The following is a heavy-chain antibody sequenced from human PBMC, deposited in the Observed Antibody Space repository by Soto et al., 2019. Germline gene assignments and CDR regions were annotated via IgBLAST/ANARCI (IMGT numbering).Heavy chain of an antibody. CDR3: AKDGAATPLNLRYNKHDF. D-gene: IGHD2-15*01. CDR2: ISGSGGST. CDR1: GFTFSSYA. V-gene: IGHV3-23*01. J-gene: IGHJ4*02. Sequence: EVQLLESGGGLVQPGGSLRLSCAASGFTFSSYAMSWVRQAPGKGLEWVSAISGSGGSTYYADSVKGRFTISRDNSKDTLYLQMNSLRAVDTAVYYCAKDGAATPLNLRYNKHDFWGQGTLVTVSS.